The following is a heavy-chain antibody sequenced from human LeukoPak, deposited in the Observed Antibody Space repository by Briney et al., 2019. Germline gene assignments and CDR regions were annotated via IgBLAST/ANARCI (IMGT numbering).Heavy chain of an antibody. D-gene: IGHD6-13*01. Sequence: GRSLRLSCAVSGFTLDEYAMQWVRQAPGKGLEWVSGISWNSGSIDYADSVKGRFTISRDNAKNSLSLQMNNLRAEDTALYYCAKDVSSTSYYYYGMDVWGQGTTVTVSS. V-gene: IGHV3-9*01. CDR3: AKDVSSTSYYYYGMDV. CDR2: ISWNSGSI. CDR1: GFTLDEYA. J-gene: IGHJ6*02.